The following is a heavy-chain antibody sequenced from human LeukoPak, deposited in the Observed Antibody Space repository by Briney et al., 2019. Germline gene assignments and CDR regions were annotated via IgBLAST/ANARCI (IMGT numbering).Heavy chain of an antibody. Sequence: ASVKVSCKASGYSFTNYAMNWVRQAPGQGLEWVGWINTNTGNPTYAQGFTGRFVFSLDTSVSTAYLQISSLKAEDTAVYYCVVLGYCSGGSCYSDYWGQGTLVTVSS. CDR2: INTNTGNP. CDR1: GYSFTNYA. J-gene: IGHJ4*02. V-gene: IGHV7-4-1*02. D-gene: IGHD2-15*01. CDR3: VVLGYCSGGSCYSDY.